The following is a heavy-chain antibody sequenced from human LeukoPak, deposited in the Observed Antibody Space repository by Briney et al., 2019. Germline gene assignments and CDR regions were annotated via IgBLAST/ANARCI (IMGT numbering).Heavy chain of an antibody. CDR3: ARDYGGNSGWFDP. CDR1: GYTLTSYD. V-gene: IGHV1-8*01. J-gene: IGHJ5*02. Sequence: ASVKVSCKASGYTLTSYDLNWVRQATGQGPEWIGWMNPNSGNTGYAQKFQGRVTLTRSTSISTAYMELRSLTSEDTAVYYCARDYGGNSGWFDPWGQGTLVTVSS. D-gene: IGHD2-21*01. CDR2: MNPNSGNT.